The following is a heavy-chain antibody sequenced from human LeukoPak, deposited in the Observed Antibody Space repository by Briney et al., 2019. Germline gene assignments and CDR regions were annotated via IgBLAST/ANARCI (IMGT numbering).Heavy chain of an antibody. CDR1: GGSISSGDYY. V-gene: IGHV4-30-4*01. J-gene: IGHJ4*02. CDR2: IYYSGST. CDR3: ARVRGGYYDFWSGYYIDY. Sequence: PSETLSLTCTVSGGSISSGDYYWSWVRQAPGKGLEWIGYIYYSGSTYYNPSLKSRVTISVDTSMNQFSLKLSSVTAADTAVYYCARVRGGYYDFWSGYYIDYWGQGTLVTVSS. D-gene: IGHD3-3*01.